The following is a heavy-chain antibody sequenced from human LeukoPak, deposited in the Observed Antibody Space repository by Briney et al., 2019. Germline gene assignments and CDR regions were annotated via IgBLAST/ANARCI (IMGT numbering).Heavy chain of an antibody. J-gene: IGHJ4*02. CDR2: IHQDGSEK. CDR1: GFTFSSYW. D-gene: IGHD2-21*01. Sequence: GGSLRLSCAASGFTFSSYWMAWVRQAPGKGLEWVASIHQDGSEKYYLDSVKGRFTISRDNTKNSLYLQMNSLGAEDTAVYYCARDETRGGDCNYWGQGTLVTVSS. CDR3: ARDETRGGDCNY. V-gene: IGHV3-7*01.